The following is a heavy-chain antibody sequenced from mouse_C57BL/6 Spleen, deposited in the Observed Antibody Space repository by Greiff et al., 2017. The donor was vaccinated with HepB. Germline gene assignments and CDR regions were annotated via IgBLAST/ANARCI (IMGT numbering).Heavy chain of an antibody. Sequence: DVKLVESGGGLVKPGGSLKLSCAASGFTFSSYAMSWVRQTPEKRLEWVATISDGGSYTYYPDNVKGRFTISRDNAKNNLYLQMSHLKSEDTAMYYCARDRKLTGTYFDVWGTGTTVTVSS. CDR2: ISDGGSYT. V-gene: IGHV5-4*01. CDR3: ARDRKLTGTYFDV. CDR1: GFTFSSYA. D-gene: IGHD4-1*01. J-gene: IGHJ1*03.